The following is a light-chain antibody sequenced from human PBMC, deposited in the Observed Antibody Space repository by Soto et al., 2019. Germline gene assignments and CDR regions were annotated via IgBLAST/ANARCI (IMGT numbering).Light chain of an antibody. J-gene: IGLJ1*01. V-gene: IGLV2-14*03. CDR3: CSYTRSSPHV. CDR2: DVN. CDR1: SSDVGGYNF. Sequence: QSALTQPASVSGSPGQSITISCTGTSSDVGGYNFVSWYQQHPGKVPKLMIFDVNRRPSGVSDRFSGSKSGNTASLTISGLQAEDERDYYCCSYTRSSPHVFGRGTKLTVL.